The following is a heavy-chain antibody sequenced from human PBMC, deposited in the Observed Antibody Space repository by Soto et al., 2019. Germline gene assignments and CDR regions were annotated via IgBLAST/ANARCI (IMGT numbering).Heavy chain of an antibody. CDR1: GFSLSTSGVA. CDR2: IYWDDDK. J-gene: IGHJ4*02. CDR3: ARDSSGYYGFDY. V-gene: IGHV2-5*02. D-gene: IGHD3-22*01. Sequence: SGPTLGNPTQTFTLTCTFSGFSLSTSGVAVGWIRQPPGKALEWLALIYWDDDKRYSPSLKSRLTITKDTSKNQVVLTMTNMDPVDTATYYCARDSSGYYGFDYWGQGTLVTVSS.